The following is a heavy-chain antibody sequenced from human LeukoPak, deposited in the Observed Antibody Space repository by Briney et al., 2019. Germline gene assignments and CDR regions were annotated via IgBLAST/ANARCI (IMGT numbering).Heavy chain of an antibody. D-gene: IGHD3-9*01. V-gene: IGHV3-30-3*01. CDR3: ARHFTTGSIDH. J-gene: IGHJ4*02. Sequence: GRSLRLSCAASGFILGSYDMHWVRQPPGKGLEWLAVISRDGSIKYHADSVRGRFTISRDNSHNTLYFQMDSLRAEDTAVYYCARHFTTGSIDHWGQGNLVTVSS. CDR1: GFILGSYD. CDR2: ISRDGSIK.